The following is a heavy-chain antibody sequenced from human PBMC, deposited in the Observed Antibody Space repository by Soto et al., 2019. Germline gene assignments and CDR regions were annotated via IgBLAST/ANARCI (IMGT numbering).Heavy chain of an antibody. V-gene: IGHV3-23*01. CDR1: GFTFSNSA. Sequence: GGSLRLSCAASGFTFSNSAMSWVRQAPGKGLEWVSGVNNNGENTYYADSVKGRFTLSRDNSKNTLYLQMKSLSVDDTAVYYCAKGGSMVRGVGKTHWFDPWGQGTLVTVSS. CDR2: VNNNGENT. CDR3: AKGGSMVRGVGKTHWFDP. J-gene: IGHJ5*02. D-gene: IGHD3-10*01.